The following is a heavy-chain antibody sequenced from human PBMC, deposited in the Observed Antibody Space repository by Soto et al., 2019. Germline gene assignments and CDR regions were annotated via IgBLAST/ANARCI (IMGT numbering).Heavy chain of an antibody. D-gene: IGHD3-10*01. V-gene: IGHV1-18*01. J-gene: IGHJ5*02. CDR2: ISAYNGNT. Sequence: GASVKVSCKASGYTFTSYGISWVRQAPGQGLEWMGWISAYNGNTNYAQKLQGRVTMTTDTSTSTAYMELRSLRSDDTAVYYCARVVSVSTPLAPSGPWGQGTLVTVSS. CDR1: GYTFTSYG. CDR3: ARVVSVSTPLAPSGP.